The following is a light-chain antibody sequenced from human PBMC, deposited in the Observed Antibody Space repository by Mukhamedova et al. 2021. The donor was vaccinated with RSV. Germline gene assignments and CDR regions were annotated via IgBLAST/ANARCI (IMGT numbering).Light chain of an antibody. CDR3: QQYNSYPYT. Sequence: QQKPGKAPRLLINRASTLQSGDPSRFSGSGSGTDFALTISSLQPDDFATYYCQQYNSYPYTFGQGTRLEIK. J-gene: IGKJ2*01. V-gene: IGKV1-5*03. CDR2: RAS.